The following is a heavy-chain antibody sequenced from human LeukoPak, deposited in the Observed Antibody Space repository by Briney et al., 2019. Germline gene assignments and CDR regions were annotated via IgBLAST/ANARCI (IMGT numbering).Heavy chain of an antibody. J-gene: IGHJ4*02. CDR3: ARVSSDGYSSGWVDY. Sequence: SETLSLTCTVSGGSISSSSYYWGWIRQPPGKGLEWIGSIYYSGSTYYNPSLKSRVTISVDTSKNQFSLKLSSVTAADTAVYYCARVSSDGYSSGWVDYWGQGTLVTVSS. CDR2: IYYSGST. D-gene: IGHD6-19*01. V-gene: IGHV4-39*07. CDR1: GGSISSSSYY.